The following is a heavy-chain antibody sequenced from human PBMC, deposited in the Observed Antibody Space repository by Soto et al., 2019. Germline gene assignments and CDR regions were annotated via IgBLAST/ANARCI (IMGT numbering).Heavy chain of an antibody. CDR3: ARDQSGSYSPFDY. D-gene: IGHD1-26*01. CDR1: GFTFSSYW. V-gene: IGHV3-7*01. CDR2: IKQDGSEK. Sequence: PGGSLRLSCAASGFTFSSYWMSWVRQAPGKGLEWVANIKQDGSEKYYVDSVKGRFTISRDNAKNSLYLQMSSLRAEDTAVYYCARDQSGSYSPFDYWGQGTLVTVSS. J-gene: IGHJ4*02.